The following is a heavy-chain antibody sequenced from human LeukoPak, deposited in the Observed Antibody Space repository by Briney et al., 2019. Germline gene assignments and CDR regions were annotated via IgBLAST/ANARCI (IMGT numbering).Heavy chain of an antibody. CDR1: GGSISSSSYY. CDR3: ARYCSSTSCYIPHAFDI. V-gene: IGHV4-39*07. D-gene: IGHD2-2*02. CDR2: IYYSGST. J-gene: IGHJ3*02. Sequence: PSETLSLTCTVSGGSISSSSYYWGWIRQPPGKGLEWIGSIYYSGSTYYNPSLKSRVTISVDTSKNQFSLKLSSVTAADTAVYYCARYCSSTSCYIPHAFDIWGQGTMVTVSS.